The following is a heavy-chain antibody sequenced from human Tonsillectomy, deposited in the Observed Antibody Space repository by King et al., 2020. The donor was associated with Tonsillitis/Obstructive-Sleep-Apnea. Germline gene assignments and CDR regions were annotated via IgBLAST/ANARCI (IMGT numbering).Heavy chain of an antibody. CDR3: TTGYGDY. Sequence: VQLVESGGGLVQPGGSLKLSCAASGFTFSDSTMHWVRQASGKGLEWVGRIRSKANSYAKVYAASVKVRFTISRDDSMNTAYLKMNSLKTEDTAVYHCTTGYGDYWGQGTLVTVSS. V-gene: IGHV3-73*01. D-gene: IGHD5-12*01. J-gene: IGHJ4*02. CDR2: IRSKANSYAK. CDR1: GFTFSDST.